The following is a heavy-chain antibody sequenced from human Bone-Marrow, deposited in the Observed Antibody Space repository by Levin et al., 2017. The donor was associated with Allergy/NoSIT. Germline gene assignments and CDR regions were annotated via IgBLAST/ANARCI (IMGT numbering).Heavy chain of an antibody. CDR3: VRDEKWTWFDP. CDR1: GGSIDNYY. J-gene: IGHJ5*02. CDR2: IYYTGST. D-gene: IGHD1-26*01. Sequence: SETLSLTCTVSGGSIDNYYWSWIRQPPGKGLEWIGYIYYTGSTNYNPSLTSRVTMSVDTSKNQISLRLISVTAADTAVYYCVRDEKWTWFDPWGQGTLVTVSA. V-gene: IGHV4-59*01.